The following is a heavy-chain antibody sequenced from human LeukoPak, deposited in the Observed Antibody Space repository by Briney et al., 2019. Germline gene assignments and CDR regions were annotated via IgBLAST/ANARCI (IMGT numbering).Heavy chain of an antibody. Sequence: GESLKISCKGSGYSFTSYWIGWVRPPPGKGLEWLGVICPGDSRTRYNPSFEGQVTISADKSINTAYLQWSSLKASDTAMYYCACREFYSPWPGPWGQGTLVTVSS. CDR2: ICPGDSRT. CDR1: GYSFTSYW. J-gene: IGHJ5*02. D-gene: IGHD5-18*01. V-gene: IGHV5-51*01. CDR3: ACREFYSPWPGP.